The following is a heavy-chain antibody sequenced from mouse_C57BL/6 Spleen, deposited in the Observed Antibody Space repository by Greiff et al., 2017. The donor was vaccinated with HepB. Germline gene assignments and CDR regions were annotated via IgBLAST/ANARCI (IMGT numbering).Heavy chain of an antibody. CDR3: ARTDSSGYDSAMDY. Sequence: QVQLKESGPELVKPGASVKISCKASGYAFSSSWMNWVKQRPGKGLEWIGRIYPGDGDTNYNGKFKGKATLTADKSSSTAYMQLSSLTSEDSAVYFCARTDSSGYDSAMDYWGQGTSVTVSS. V-gene: IGHV1-82*01. J-gene: IGHJ4*01. CDR1: GYAFSSSW. D-gene: IGHD3-2*02. CDR2: IYPGDGDT.